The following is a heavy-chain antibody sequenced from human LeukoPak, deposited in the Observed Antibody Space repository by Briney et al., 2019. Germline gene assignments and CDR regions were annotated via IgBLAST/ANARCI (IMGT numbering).Heavy chain of an antibody. V-gene: IGHV3-48*02. CDR3: ARDLDDYNWSFYFDY. Sequence: GGSLRLSCAASGFTFSSFSMNWVRQAPGKGLEWVSYISSSSSTIYYADSVKGRFTISRDNAKNSLYLQMNSLRDEDTAVYYCARDLDDYNWSFYFDYWGQGTLVTVSS. D-gene: IGHD5-24*01. CDR1: GFTFSSFS. CDR2: ISSSSSTI. J-gene: IGHJ4*02.